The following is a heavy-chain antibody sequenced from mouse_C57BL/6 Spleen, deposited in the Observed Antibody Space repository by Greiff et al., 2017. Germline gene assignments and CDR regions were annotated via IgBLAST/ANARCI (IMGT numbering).Heavy chain of an antibody. CDR3: ARTRGNYGYFDV. J-gene: IGHJ1*03. CDR2: IYPGSGNT. V-gene: IGHV1-76*01. CDR1: GYTFTDYY. D-gene: IGHD2-1*01. Sequence: VKVVESGAELVRPGASVKLSCKASGYTFTDYYINWVKQRPGQGLAWIARIYPGSGNTYYNEKFKGKATLTAEKSSSTAYMQLSSLTSEDSAVDCCARTRGNYGYFDVWGTGTTVTVSS.